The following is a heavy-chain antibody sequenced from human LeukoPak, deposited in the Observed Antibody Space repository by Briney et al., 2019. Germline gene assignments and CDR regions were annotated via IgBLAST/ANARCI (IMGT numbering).Heavy chain of an antibody. J-gene: IGHJ4*02. D-gene: IGHD4-23*01. Sequence: GGSLRLSCAASGFTFSSYGMHWVRQAPGKGLEWVAVISYDGSNKYYADSVKGRFTISRDNSKNTLYLQMNSLRAEDTAVYYCAKGTDRPPNYGGKEFDYWGQGTLVTVSS. CDR3: AKGTDRPPNYGGKEFDY. CDR1: GFTFSSYG. V-gene: IGHV3-30*18. CDR2: ISYDGSNK.